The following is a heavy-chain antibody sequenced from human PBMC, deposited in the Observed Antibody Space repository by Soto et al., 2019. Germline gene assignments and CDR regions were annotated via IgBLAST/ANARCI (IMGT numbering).Heavy chain of an antibody. J-gene: IGHJ4*02. CDR3: AIGGAYCYGDCTRAH. CDR1: GFTFSSYG. CDR2: ISGSGVDT. D-gene: IGHD2-21*02. V-gene: IGHV3-23*04. Sequence: EVQVVQSGGGSVQPGGSLRLSCEASGFTFSSYGMTWVRQAPGKGLEWVAGISGSGVDTKYADSVKGRFIIARDNSMYKMYLQMNNLRVEDTAVYFCAIGGAYCYGDCTRAHWGQGTLVTVSS.